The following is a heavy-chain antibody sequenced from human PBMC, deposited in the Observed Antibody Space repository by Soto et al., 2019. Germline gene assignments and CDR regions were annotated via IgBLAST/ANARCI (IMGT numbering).Heavy chain of an antibody. D-gene: IGHD3-9*01. CDR1: RFTFSGYC. Sequence: GGALRLSCAASRFTFSGYCMHWVRQAPGKGLVWVSRINSDGSSTSYADSVKGRFTISRDNAKNTLYLQMNSLRAEDTAVYYCASFDWPDYYYYYMDVWGKGTTVTVSS. CDR2: INSDGSST. V-gene: IGHV3-74*01. J-gene: IGHJ6*03. CDR3: ASFDWPDYYYYYMDV.